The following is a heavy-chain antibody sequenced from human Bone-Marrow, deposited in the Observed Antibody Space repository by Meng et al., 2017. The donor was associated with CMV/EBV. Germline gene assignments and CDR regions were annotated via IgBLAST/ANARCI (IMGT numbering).Heavy chain of an antibody. V-gene: IGHV1-2*02. Sequence: ASVKVSCKASGYTFTGYYMHWVRQAPGQGLEWMGWINPNSGGTNYAQKFQGRVTMTRDTSISTAYMELSRLRSDDTAVYYCAVADIVVVPAAIRLYYFDYWGQATLVTVSS. CDR1: GYTFTGYY. CDR2: INPNSGGT. D-gene: IGHD2-2*02. J-gene: IGHJ4*02. CDR3: AVADIVVVPAAIRLYYFDY.